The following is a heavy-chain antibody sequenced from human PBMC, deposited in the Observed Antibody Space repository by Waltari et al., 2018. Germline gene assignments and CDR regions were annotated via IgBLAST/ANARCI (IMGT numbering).Heavy chain of an antibody. CDR2: IYYSGST. V-gene: IGHV4-30-4*08. Sequence: QVQLQESGPGLVKPSQTLSLTCTVSGGSISSGDYYWSWLRQPPGKGLEWIGYIYYSGSTYYNPSLKSRVTISVDTSKNQFSLKLSSVTAADTAVYYCARAPSTVTTVLYYYGMDVWGQGTTVTVSS. CDR1: GGSISSGDYY. CDR3: ARAPSTVTTVLYYYGMDV. D-gene: IGHD4-17*01. J-gene: IGHJ6*02.